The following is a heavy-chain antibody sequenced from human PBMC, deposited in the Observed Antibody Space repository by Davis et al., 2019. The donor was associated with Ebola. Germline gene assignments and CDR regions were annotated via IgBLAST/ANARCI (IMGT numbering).Heavy chain of an antibody. D-gene: IGHD3-22*01. Sequence: PGGSLRLSCAASGFTFSSYGMHWVRQAPGKGLEWVAVIWYDGSNKYYADSVKGRFTISRDNSKNTLYLQVNSLRAEDTAVYYCAKDRSVLTYYYYGMDVWGQGTTVTVSS. CDR2: IWYDGSNK. V-gene: IGHV3-33*06. J-gene: IGHJ6*02. CDR3: AKDRSVLTYYYYGMDV. CDR1: GFTFSSYG.